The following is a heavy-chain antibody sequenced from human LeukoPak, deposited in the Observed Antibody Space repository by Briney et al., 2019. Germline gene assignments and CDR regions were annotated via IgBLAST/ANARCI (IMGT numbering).Heavy chain of an antibody. CDR2: LTYDRLRQ. CDR1: GFTFRHYP. Sequence: GRSLRLSCAAFGFTFRHYPMHCVREAPGKGLEWLAALTYDRLRQNLADSVKGRFNISRDNSEKTLFLQLTALRTEDTALYYCVREKSLRLAYWGQGQLVTVSS. V-gene: IGHV3-30-3*01. CDR3: VREKSLRLAY. J-gene: IGHJ4*02.